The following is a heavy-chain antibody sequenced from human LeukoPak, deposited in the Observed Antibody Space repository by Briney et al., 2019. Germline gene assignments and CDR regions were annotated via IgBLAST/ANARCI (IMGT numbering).Heavy chain of an antibody. V-gene: IGHV4-34*01. CDR2: INHSGST. Sequence: SETLSLTCTVSGGSISSYYWSWIRQPPAKGVEWIGEINHSGSTNYNPSLKSRVTISVDTSKNQFSLKLSSVTAADTAVYYCARGVNYDSSGPYYFDYWGQGTLVTVSS. CDR3: ARGVNYDSSGPYYFDY. J-gene: IGHJ4*02. D-gene: IGHD3-22*01. CDR1: GGSISSYY.